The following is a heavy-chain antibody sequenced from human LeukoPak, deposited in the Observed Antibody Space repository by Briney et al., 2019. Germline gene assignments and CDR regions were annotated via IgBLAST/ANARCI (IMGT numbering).Heavy chain of an antibody. D-gene: IGHD3-22*01. Sequence: ASVRVSCKASGYTFTSYGISWVRQAPGQGLEWMGWISAYNGNTNYAQKLQGRVTMTTDTSTSTAYMELRSLRSDDTAVYYCATTPGEDYYDGSGYFDYWGQGTLVTVSS. CDR2: ISAYNGNT. CDR3: ATTPGEDYYDGSGYFDY. J-gene: IGHJ4*02. V-gene: IGHV1-18*01. CDR1: GYTFTSYG.